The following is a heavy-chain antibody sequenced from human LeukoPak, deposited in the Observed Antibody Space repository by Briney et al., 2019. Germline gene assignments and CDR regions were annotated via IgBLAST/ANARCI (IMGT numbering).Heavy chain of an antibody. CDR2: IYSGGKT. CDR1: GFTVSGTY. CDR3: ARAVFDYYYGMDV. V-gene: IGHV3-53*01. Sequence: GGSLRLSCAASGFTVSGTYMSWVRQAPGKGLEWVSVIYSGGKTYYADSVKGRFTISRDNSKNTLYLQMNSLRAEDTAVYYCARAVFDYYYGMDVWGQGTTVTVSS. D-gene: IGHD3-10*01. J-gene: IGHJ6*02.